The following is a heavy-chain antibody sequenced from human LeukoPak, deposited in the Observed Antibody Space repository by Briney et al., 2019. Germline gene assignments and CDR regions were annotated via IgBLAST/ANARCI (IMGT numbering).Heavy chain of an antibody. CDR3: AKGTGTGSGWRYWYFDL. J-gene: IGHJ2*01. D-gene: IGHD6-19*01. CDR1: GFTFSSYA. V-gene: IGHV3-23*01. Sequence: GGSLRLSCAASGFTFSSYAMSWVRQAPGKGLEWVSAISGSGGSTYYADSVKGRFTISRDNSKNTLYLQMNSLRAEDTAVYYCAKGTGTGSGWRYWYFDLWGRGTLVTVSS. CDR2: ISGSGGST.